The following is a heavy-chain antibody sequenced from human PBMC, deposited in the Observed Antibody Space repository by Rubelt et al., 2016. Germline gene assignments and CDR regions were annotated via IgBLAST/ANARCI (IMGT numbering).Heavy chain of an antibody. CDR1: GFTFSSHL. V-gene: IGHV3-74*02. CDR3: ARGPVSLCHMDV. CDR2: INGDGSST. J-gene: IGHJ6*02. Sequence: EVQLVESGGGLVQPGGSLRLSCAASGFTFSSHLMHWVRQAPGKGLVWVSRINGDGSSTTYADSVKGRFTISRDNAKNTLYLQVNSLRADDTAVYYCARGPVSLCHMDVWGQGTTVTVSS.